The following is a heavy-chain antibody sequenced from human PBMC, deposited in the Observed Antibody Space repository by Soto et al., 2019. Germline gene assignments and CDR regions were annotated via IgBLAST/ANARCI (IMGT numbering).Heavy chain of an antibody. CDR2: ISGSGDTS. V-gene: IGHV3-23*01. CDR3: AKNRGLTCYMDV. Sequence: EVQVLESGGGLVQPGGSLRLSCAASGFTFSSLAMSWVRQAPGKGLEWVSSISGSGDTSYYADSVKGRFTIYRDNSKNTLDLQMNSLRADDTAVYYCAKNRGLTCYMDVWGKGTSVTVSS. J-gene: IGHJ6*04. D-gene: IGHD3-10*01. CDR1: GFTFSSLA.